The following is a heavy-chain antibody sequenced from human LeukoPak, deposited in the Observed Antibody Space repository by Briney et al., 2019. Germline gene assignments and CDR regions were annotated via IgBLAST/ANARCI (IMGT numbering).Heavy chain of an antibody. Sequence: GGPLRLSCAASGFTFSSVWMTWVRQVPGKGREWVANIKQNGREKYYMDSVKGRLTISRDDAKNSLYLQMNSLRVEGTAIYYCAKGFGTDHWGQGTLVTVSS. V-gene: IGHV3-7*01. CDR2: IKQNGREK. CDR1: GFTFSSVW. CDR3: AKGFGTDH. J-gene: IGHJ5*02. D-gene: IGHD3-3*01.